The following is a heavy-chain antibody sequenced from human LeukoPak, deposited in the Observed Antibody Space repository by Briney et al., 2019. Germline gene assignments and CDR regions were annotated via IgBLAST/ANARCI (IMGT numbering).Heavy chain of an antibody. CDR2: IYHSGST. CDR3: ARDPLRGAAGYYYMDV. Sequence: SQTLSLTCTVSGGSISSGGYYWSWIRQPPGKGLEWIGYIYHSGSTYYNPSLKSRVTISVDRSKNQFSLKLSSVTAADTAVYYCARDPLRGAAGYYYMDVWGKGTTVTVSS. CDR1: GGSISSGGYY. V-gene: IGHV4-30-2*01. J-gene: IGHJ6*03. D-gene: IGHD6-25*01.